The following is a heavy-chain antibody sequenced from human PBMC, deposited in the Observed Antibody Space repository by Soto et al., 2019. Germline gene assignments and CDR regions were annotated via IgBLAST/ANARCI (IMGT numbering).Heavy chain of an antibody. CDR2: INHSGST. CDR1: GGSFSGYY. Sequence: SETLSLTCAVYGGSFSGYYWSWIRQPPGKGLEWIGEINHSGSTNYNPSLKSRVTISVDTSKNQFSLKLSSVTAADTAVYYCARHGSGSYYRIRPFDYWGQGTLVTVSS. V-gene: IGHV4-34*01. J-gene: IGHJ4*02. CDR3: ARHGSGSYYRIRPFDY. D-gene: IGHD3-10*01.